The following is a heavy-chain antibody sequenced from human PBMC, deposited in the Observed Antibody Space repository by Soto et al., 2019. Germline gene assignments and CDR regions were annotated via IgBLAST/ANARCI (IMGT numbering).Heavy chain of an antibody. D-gene: IGHD2-8*01. CDR1: GFTFSSYS. Sequence: KPGGSLRLSCAASGFTFSSYSMNWVRQAPGKGLEWVSSISSSSSYIYYADSVKGRFTISRDNAKNSLYLQMNSLRAEDTAVYYCARGGIMVYAISYFDYWGQGTLVTVSS. J-gene: IGHJ4*02. CDR2: ISSSSSYI. CDR3: ARGGIMVYAISYFDY. V-gene: IGHV3-21*01.